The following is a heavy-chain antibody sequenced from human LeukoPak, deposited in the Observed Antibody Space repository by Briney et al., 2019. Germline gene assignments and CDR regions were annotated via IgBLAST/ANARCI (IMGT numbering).Heavy chain of an antibody. V-gene: IGHV3-23*01. J-gene: IGHJ4*02. CDR1: GFTFSNYA. Sequence: PGWSLRLSCAASGFTFSNYAMSWVRQAPGKGLEWVSAISGSGGTTYYADSVKGRFTISRDNSKNTVSLQMNSLRAEDTAVYYCAKEMLVYAMTTAFDYWGQGSLVDVSS. D-gene: IGHD2-8*01. CDR2: ISGSGGTT. CDR3: AKEMLVYAMTTAFDY.